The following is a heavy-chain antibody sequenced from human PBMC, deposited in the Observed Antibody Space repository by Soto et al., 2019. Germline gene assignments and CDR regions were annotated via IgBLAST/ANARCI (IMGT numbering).Heavy chain of an antibody. Sequence: PSGTLSLTCTVSGGSISSGGYYWSWIRQHPGKGLEWIGYIYYSGSTYYNPSLKSRVTRSVDTSKNQFSLKLSSVTAADTAVYYCARDSSYDSSGYYYYYYYGMDVWGQGTTVTVSS. CDR1: GGSISSGGYY. V-gene: IGHV4-31*03. D-gene: IGHD3-22*01. CDR3: ARDSSYDSSGYYYYYYYGMDV. J-gene: IGHJ6*02. CDR2: IYYSGST.